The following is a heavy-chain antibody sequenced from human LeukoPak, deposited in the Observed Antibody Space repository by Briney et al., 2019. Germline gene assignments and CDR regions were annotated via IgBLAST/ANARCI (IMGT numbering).Heavy chain of an antibody. V-gene: IGHV4-61*02. Sequence: SQTLSLTCTVSGGSISSGSYYWSWIRQPAGKGLECIGRIYTSGSTNYNPSLKSRVTISVDTSKNQFSLKLSSVTAADTAVYYCARWDTMVRGVDYWGQGTLVTVSS. CDR2: IYTSGST. CDR1: GGSISSGSYY. D-gene: IGHD3-10*01. J-gene: IGHJ4*02. CDR3: ARWDTMVRGVDY.